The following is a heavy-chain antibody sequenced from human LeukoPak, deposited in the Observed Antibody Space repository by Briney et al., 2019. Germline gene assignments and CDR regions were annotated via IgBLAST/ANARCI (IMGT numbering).Heavy chain of an antibody. CDR1: GGSFSGYY. V-gene: IGHV4-34*01. Sequence: SETLSLTCAVYGGSFSGYYWSWIRQPPGKGLEWIGEINHSGGTNYNPSLKSRVTISVDTSKNQFSLKLSSVTAADTAVYYCARHAIRYFDWGIIGKKAYYFDYWGQGTLVTVSS. CDR2: INHSGGT. J-gene: IGHJ4*02. CDR3: ARHAIRYFDWGIIGKKAYYFDY. D-gene: IGHD3-9*01.